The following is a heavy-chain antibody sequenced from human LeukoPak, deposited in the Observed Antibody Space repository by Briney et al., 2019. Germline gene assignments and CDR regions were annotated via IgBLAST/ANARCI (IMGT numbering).Heavy chain of an antibody. CDR3: ARDDNYGFAFDI. CDR2: ITGRSSTI. Sequence: PGGSLRLSCAASGFTFSSYSMNWVRQAPGKGLEWVSYITGRSSTIYYADSVKGRFTISRDNAKNSLYLHMNSLRAEDTAVYYCARDDNYGFAFDIWGQGTMVTVSS. V-gene: IGHV3-48*04. CDR1: GFTFSSYS. D-gene: IGHD4-17*01. J-gene: IGHJ3*02.